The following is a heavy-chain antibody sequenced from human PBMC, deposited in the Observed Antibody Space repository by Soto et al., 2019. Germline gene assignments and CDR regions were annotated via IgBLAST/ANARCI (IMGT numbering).Heavy chain of an antibody. J-gene: IGHJ5*02. CDR1: GGSISSGCYY. V-gene: IGHV4-31*03. CDR2: IYYSGST. Sequence: SETLSLTCTVSGGSISSGCYYWSWIRQHPGKGLEWIGYIYYSGSTYYNPSLKSRVTISVDTPKNQFSLKLSSVTAADTAVYYCARDREAAAGDNNWFDPWGQGTLVTVSS. CDR3: ARDREAAAGDNNWFDP. D-gene: IGHD6-13*01.